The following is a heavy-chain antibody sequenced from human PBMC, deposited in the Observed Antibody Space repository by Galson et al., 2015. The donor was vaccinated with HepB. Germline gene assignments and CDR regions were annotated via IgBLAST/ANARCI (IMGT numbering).Heavy chain of an antibody. CDR3: ARDPPLGAPIDY. CDR2: INSDSTYI. Sequence: SLRLSCAASRFTFNDYNMIWVRQAPGKGLEWVSSINSDSTYIYYADSVRGRFTISRDNAKNSLYLQMNSLRVEDTAIYYCARDPPLGAPIDYWGQGTLVTVSS. CDR1: RFTFNDYN. D-gene: IGHD7-27*01. J-gene: IGHJ4*02. V-gene: IGHV3-21*01.